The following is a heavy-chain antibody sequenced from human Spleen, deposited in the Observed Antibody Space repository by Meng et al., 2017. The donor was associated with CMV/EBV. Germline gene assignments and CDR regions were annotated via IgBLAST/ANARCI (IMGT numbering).Heavy chain of an antibody. D-gene: IGHD2-2*01. CDR2: IYPGDSEI. Sequence: GESLKISCKASGYSFDSHWIGWVRQMPGKGLEWMAVIYPGDSEIRYSPSFQGQVTISADKSISTAYLQWSSLKASDTAMYYCARQKDIVVVPAAALDYWGQGTLVTVSS. CDR3: ARQKDIVVVPAAALDY. CDR1: GYSFDSHW. V-gene: IGHV5-51*01. J-gene: IGHJ4*02.